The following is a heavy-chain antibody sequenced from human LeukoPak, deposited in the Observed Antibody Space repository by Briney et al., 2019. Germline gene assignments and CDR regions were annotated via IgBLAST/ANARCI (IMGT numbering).Heavy chain of an antibody. CDR1: GDSISSSSYY. J-gene: IGHJ4*02. D-gene: IGHD5-18*01. CDR2: IYYSGDT. Sequence: SETLSLTCTVSGDSISSSSYYWGWIRQPPGKGLEWIGSIYYSGDTYYSPSLESRVTISVDTSKSQFSLKLSSVTAADTAVYYCARLRGYTYGPPGYWGQGTLVTVSS. V-gene: IGHV4-39*01. CDR3: ARLRGYTYGPPGY.